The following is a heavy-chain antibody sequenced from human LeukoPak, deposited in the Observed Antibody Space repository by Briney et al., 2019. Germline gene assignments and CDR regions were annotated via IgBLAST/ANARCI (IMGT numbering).Heavy chain of an antibody. CDR3: ARDNWNYVGY. J-gene: IGHJ4*02. V-gene: IGHV3-30-3*01. D-gene: IGHD1-1*01. CDR2: ISYDGSNK. CDR1: GSTFSSYA. Sequence: GGSLRLSCAASGSTFSSYAMHWVRQAPGKGLEWVAVISYDGSNKYYADSVKGRFTNSRDNSKNTLYLQMNSLRAEDTAVYYCARDNWNYVGYWGQGTLVTVSS.